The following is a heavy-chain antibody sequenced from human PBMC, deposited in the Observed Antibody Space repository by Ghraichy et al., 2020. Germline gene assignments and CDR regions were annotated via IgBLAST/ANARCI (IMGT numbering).Heavy chain of an antibody. Sequence: SETLSLTCAISGDSVSRNSATWNWITQSPSRGLEWLGRTYYRSKWYNDYAVSVKSRITINPDTSKNQFSLQLNSVTPEDTAVYYCARAKGCGGDCSPYYYDGMDVWGQGTTVTVSS. D-gene: IGHD2-21*02. J-gene: IGHJ6*02. CDR2: TYYRSKWYN. CDR1: GDSVSRNSAT. CDR3: ARAKGCGGDCSPYYYDGMDV. V-gene: IGHV6-1*01.